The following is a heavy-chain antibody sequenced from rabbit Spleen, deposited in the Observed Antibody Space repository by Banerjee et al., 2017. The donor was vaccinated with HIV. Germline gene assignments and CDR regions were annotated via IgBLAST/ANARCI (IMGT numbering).Heavy chain of an antibody. D-gene: IGHD1-1*01. CDR3: ARDLVAVIGWNFNL. CDR1: GVSFSGNSY. J-gene: IGHJ4*01. V-gene: IGHV1S40*01. CDR2: IDTGSSGFT. Sequence: QSLEESGGDLVKPGASLTLTCTASGVSFSGNSYMCWVRQAPGKGLEWIACIDTGSSGFTYFASWAKGRFFMSRTSSTTVTLQMTSLTAADTATYFCARDLVAVIGWNFNLWGQGTLVTVS.